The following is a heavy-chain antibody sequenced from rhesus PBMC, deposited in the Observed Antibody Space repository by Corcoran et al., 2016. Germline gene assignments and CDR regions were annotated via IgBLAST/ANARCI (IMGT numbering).Heavy chain of an antibody. D-gene: IGHD6-31*01. Sequence: QLTLTESGPALVNPTQTLTLTCPFSGFSLTPSAPGVGWIRQPPGTPLEWLASIYWNDNKYYNTSLKSRLTISKDTSKNQVVLTMTNMDPVDTATYYGARVVGAAAGGYGLDSWGQGVVVTVSS. CDR1: GFSLTPSAPG. CDR3: ARVVGAAAGGYGLDS. CDR2: IYWNDNK. V-gene: IGHV2-95*01. J-gene: IGHJ6*01.